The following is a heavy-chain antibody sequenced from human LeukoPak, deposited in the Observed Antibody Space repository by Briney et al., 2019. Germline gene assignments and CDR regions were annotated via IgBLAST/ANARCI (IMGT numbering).Heavy chain of an antibody. CDR3: ARDQVDYYGSGSYDY. D-gene: IGHD3-10*01. CDR1: GFTFSSYS. V-gene: IGHV3-21*01. Sequence: PGGSQRLSCAASGFTFSSYSMNWIRQAPGKGLEWVSSISSSSSYIYYADSVKGRFTISRDNAKNSLYLQMNSLRAEDTAVYYCARDQVDYYGSGSYDYWGQGTLVTVSS. CDR2: ISSSSSYI. J-gene: IGHJ4*02.